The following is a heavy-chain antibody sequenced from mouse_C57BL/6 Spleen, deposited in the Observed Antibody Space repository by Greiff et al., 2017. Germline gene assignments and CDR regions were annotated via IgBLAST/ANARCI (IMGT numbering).Heavy chain of an antibody. Sequence: VQLQQPGAELVKPGASVKLSCKASGYTFTSYWMHWVKQRPGQGLEWIGMIHPNSGSTNYNEKFKSKTTLTVDKSSSTAYMQLSSLTSEDSAVYYCAREGTTGFAYWGQGTLVTVSA. J-gene: IGHJ3*01. D-gene: IGHD2-14*01. CDR1: GYTFTSYW. V-gene: IGHV1-64*01. CDR2: IHPNSGST. CDR3: AREGTTGFAY.